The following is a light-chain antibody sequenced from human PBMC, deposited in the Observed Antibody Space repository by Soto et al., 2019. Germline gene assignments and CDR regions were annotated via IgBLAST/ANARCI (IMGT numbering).Light chain of an antibody. CDR3: QQYNNWPRT. V-gene: IGKV3-15*01. Sequence: EILMTQFPATLSVSPGERATLSCRASQSVGSNIGWYQQKPGQAPRLLIYGASSRATGIPARFSGSGSGTEFTLTISSLQPEDFAVYYCQQYNNWPRTFGQGTK. J-gene: IGKJ1*01. CDR2: GAS. CDR1: QSVGSN.